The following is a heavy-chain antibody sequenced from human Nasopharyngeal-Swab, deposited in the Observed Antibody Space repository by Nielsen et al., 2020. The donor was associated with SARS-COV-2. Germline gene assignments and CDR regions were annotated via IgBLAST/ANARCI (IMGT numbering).Heavy chain of an antibody. Sequence: GESLKISCAASGFTFSSYSMNWVRQAPGKGLEWVAVIWYDGSNKYYADSVKGRFTISRDNSKNTLYLQMNSLRAEDTAVYYCARGLGIGSGYYGMDVWGQGTTVTVSS. CDR3: ARGLGIGSGYYGMDV. V-gene: IGHV3-33*08. CDR1: GFTFSSYS. CDR2: IWYDGSNK. J-gene: IGHJ6*02. D-gene: IGHD6-13*01.